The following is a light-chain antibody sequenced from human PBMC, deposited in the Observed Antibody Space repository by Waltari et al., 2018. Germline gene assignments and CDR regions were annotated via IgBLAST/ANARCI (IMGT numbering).Light chain of an antibody. CDR3: QQFNSFPIT. CDR2: DAS. Sequence: AIQLTQSPSSLSASVGDRVTITCRASQGISSALAGYQQKPGKAPKVLIYDASSLESGVPSRFRGSGSGTYFTLTISSLQPEDFATYYCQQFNSFPITFGLGTRLDIK. V-gene: IGKV1-13*02. J-gene: IGKJ5*01. CDR1: QGISSA.